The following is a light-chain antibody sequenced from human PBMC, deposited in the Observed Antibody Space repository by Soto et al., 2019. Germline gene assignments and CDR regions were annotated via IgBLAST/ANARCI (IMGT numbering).Light chain of an antibody. CDR2: KAS. CDR1: QSINSW. Sequence: DIQMTQSPSTLSASVGDRVTITCRASQSINSWLAWYQQKPGTAPKLLIYKASSLESWVPSRFSGSGSGTEFTLTISSLQPDDFATYYCQKYNSLPATFGQGTKVEIK. V-gene: IGKV1-5*03. J-gene: IGKJ1*01. CDR3: QKYNSLPAT.